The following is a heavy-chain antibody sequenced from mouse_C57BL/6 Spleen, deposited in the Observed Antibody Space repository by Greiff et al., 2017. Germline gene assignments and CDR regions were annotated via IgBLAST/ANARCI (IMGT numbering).Heavy chain of an antibody. Sequence: EVKLQESGAELVRPGSSVKMSCKTSGYTFTSYGINWVKQRPGQGLEWIGYIYIGNGYTEYNEKFKGKATLTSDTSSSTAYMQLSSLTSEDSAIYFCARRAYDYEEGYYFDDWGQGTTLTVSS. CDR1: GYTFTSYG. CDR2: IYIGNGYT. J-gene: IGHJ2*01. D-gene: IGHD2-4*01. CDR3: ARRAYDYEEGYYFDD. V-gene: IGHV1-58*01.